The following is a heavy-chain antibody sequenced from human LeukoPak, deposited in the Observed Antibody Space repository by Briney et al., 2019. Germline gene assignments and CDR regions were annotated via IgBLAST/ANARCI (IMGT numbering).Heavy chain of an antibody. CDR2: IRNDKSSE. Sequence: GGSLRVSCSASGFIFSTYGMHWVRQAPGKGLEWVAFIRNDKSSEHYADSVKGRFTISRDNSKNTLYLRMNSLRPEDTAVYYCAKRISGAYYSLLDYWGQGTLVIVSS. CDR3: AKRISGAYYSLLDY. D-gene: IGHD1-26*01. V-gene: IGHV3-30*02. J-gene: IGHJ4*02. CDR1: GFIFSTYG.